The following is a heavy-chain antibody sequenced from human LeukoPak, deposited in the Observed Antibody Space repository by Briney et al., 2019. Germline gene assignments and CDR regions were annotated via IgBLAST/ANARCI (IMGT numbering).Heavy chain of an antibody. V-gene: IGHV5-51*01. Sequence: GESLKISCKGSGYSFTSYWIGWVRQMPGKGLEWMGIIYPGDSDTRYSPSFRGQVTISADKSISTAYLQWSSLKASDTAMYYCARGDYGDYRIFYTLFDFWGQGTLVTVSS. J-gene: IGHJ4*02. CDR3: ARGDYGDYRIFYTLFDF. CDR2: IYPGDSDT. CDR1: GYSFTSYW. D-gene: IGHD4-17*01.